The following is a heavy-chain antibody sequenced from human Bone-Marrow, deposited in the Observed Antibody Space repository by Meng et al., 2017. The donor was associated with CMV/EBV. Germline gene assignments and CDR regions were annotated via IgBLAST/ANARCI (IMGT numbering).Heavy chain of an antibody. V-gene: IGHV1-8*01. CDR1: GYTFTSYD. CDR2: MNPNSGNT. D-gene: IGHD3-10*01. J-gene: IGHJ4*02. Sequence: ASVKASRKASGYTFTSYDINWVRPATGQGLEWVGWMNPNSGNTGYAQKFQGRVTMTRNTSIGTAYMELSSLRSEDTVVYYCARGGGGYDYWGQGTLVTVSS. CDR3: ARGGGGYDY.